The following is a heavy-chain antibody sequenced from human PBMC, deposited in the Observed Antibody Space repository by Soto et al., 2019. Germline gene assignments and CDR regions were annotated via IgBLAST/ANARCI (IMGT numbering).Heavy chain of an antibody. V-gene: IGHV3-21*01. CDR3: ARASASDFWSGYPPYYYYGMDV. D-gene: IGHD3-3*01. CDR1: GFTFSSYS. Sequence: GGSLRLSCAASGFTFSSYSMNWVRQAPGKGLEWVSSISSSSSYIYYADSVKGRFTISRDNAKNSLYLQMNSLRAEDTAVYYCARASASDFWSGYPPYYYYGMDVWGQGTPVTVSS. CDR2: ISSSSSYI. J-gene: IGHJ6*02.